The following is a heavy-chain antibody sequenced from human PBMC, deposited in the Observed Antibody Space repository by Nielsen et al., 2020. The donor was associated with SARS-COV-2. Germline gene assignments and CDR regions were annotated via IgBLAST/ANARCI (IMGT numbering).Heavy chain of an antibody. D-gene: IGHD6-13*01. J-gene: IGHJ6*02. Sequence: WVRQAPGQGLEWMGWMNPNSGNTGYAQKFQGRVTMTRNTSISTAYMELSSLRAEDTAVYYCARGGHSSSWYPSYYGMDVWGQGTTVTVSS. CDR2: MNPNSGNT. CDR3: ARGGHSSSWYPSYYGMDV. V-gene: IGHV1-8*01.